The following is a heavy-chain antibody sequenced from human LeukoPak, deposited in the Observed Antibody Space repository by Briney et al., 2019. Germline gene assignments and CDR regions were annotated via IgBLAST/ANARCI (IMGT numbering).Heavy chain of an antibody. V-gene: IGHV3-23*01. CDR1: RFVFSSYA. Sequence: PGGSLRLSCAASRFVFSSYAMYWVRQAPRKGLERVSAITGSGGSTYSADSVKGRFTMSRDNSKNTLWLQMNSLRAEDTAVYYCAKSSSWYDVQGWLDPWGRGTLVTVSS. J-gene: IGHJ5*02. D-gene: IGHD6-13*01. CDR3: AKSSSWYDVQGWLDP. CDR2: ITGSGGST.